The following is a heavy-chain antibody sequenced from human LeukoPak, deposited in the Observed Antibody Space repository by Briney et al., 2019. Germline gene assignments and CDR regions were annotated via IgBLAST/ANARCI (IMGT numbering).Heavy chain of an antibody. Sequence: GGSLRLSCAASGFTFSSYSMNWVRQAPGKGLEWVSSISSSSSYIYYADSVKGRFTISRDNAKNSLYLQMNSLRAEDTALYYCARAITYYYDSSGYYFDYWGQGTLVTVSS. CDR2: ISSSSSYI. CDR1: GFTFSSYS. D-gene: IGHD3-22*01. CDR3: ARAITYYYDSSGYYFDY. J-gene: IGHJ4*02. V-gene: IGHV3-21*01.